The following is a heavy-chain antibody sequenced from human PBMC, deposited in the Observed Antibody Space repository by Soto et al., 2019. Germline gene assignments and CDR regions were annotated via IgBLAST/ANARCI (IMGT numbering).Heavy chain of an antibody. CDR2: IDWNGRRM. J-gene: IGHJ4*02. CDR3: AKDKRAIHYFDY. CDR1: GFTFSSYG. D-gene: IGHD3-10*01. Sequence: PGGSLRLSCAASGFTFSSYGMHWVRQAPGKGLEWVSGIDWNGRRMDYADSVKGRFTISRDNAKNSVYLQMNSLRAEDTALYYCAKDKRAIHYFDYWGQGALVTVSS. V-gene: IGHV3-9*01.